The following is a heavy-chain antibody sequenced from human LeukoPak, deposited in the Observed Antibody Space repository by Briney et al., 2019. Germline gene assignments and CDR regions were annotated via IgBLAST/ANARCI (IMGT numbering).Heavy chain of an antibody. D-gene: IGHD6-13*01. CDR3: ARVWGLAVAGGEIEY. CDR1: GFTFSSYS. V-gene: IGHV3-48*02. Sequence: GGSLTLSCAASGFTFSSYSMNWVRQAPGKGLEWVSYISSSGTTIYYAYSVKGRFTISRDNAKNSLYLQMNSLRDEDTAVYYCARVWGLAVAGGEIEYWGQGTLVTVSS. CDR2: ISSSGTTI. J-gene: IGHJ4*02.